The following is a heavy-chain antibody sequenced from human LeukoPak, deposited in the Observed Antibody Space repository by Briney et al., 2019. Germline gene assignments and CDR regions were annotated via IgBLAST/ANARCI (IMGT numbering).Heavy chain of an antibody. J-gene: IGHJ3*02. D-gene: IGHD1-26*01. CDR1: GFTFSSYS. CDR2: MNPNSGNT. V-gene: IGHV1-8*03. CDR3: ARGGIVGATIDAFDI. Sequence: GGSLRLSCAASGFTFSSYSMNWVRQAPGKGLEWMGWMNPNSGNTGYAQKFQGRVTITRDTSISTAYMELSSLRSEDTAVYYCARGGIVGATIDAFDIWGQGTMVTVSS.